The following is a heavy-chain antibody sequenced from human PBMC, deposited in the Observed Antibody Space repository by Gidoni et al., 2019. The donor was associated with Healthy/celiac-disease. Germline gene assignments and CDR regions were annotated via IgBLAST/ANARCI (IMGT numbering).Heavy chain of an antibody. V-gene: IGHV3-48*03. CDR3: AREDRYFDL. CDR2: ISSSGSTI. D-gene: IGHD2-15*01. J-gene: IGHJ2*01. Sequence: EVQLVESGGGLVQPGGSLRLSCAASGFTFSSYEMTWVRQAPGKKLEWVSYISSSGSTIYYADSVKCRFTISRDNAKNSLYLQMNSLRAEDTAVYYCAREDRYFDLWGRGTLVTVSS. CDR1: GFTFSSYE.